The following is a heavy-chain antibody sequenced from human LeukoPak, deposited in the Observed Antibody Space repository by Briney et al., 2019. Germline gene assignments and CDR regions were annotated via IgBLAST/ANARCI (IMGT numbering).Heavy chain of an antibody. CDR1: GDSISSSNYY. Sequence: KPSETLSLTCTVSGDSISSSNYYWGWVRQPPGKGLEWIGSISYGGSTYYNPSLKSRVTISVDTSKNQFSLKLSSVAAADTAVYYCARAFGRRYCSGVSCFRDFDFWGQGTLVTVSS. CDR2: ISYGGST. CDR3: ARAFGRRYCSGVSCFRDFDF. V-gene: IGHV4-39*07. J-gene: IGHJ4*02. D-gene: IGHD2-15*01.